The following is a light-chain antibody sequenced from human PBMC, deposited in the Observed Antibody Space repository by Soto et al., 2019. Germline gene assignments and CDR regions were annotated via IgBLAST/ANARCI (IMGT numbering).Light chain of an antibody. CDR3: QSYDSSLSGWV. V-gene: IGLV1-40*01. CDR1: SSNIGAGYD. J-gene: IGLJ3*02. Sequence: QAVVTQPPSVSGAPGQRVTISCTGSSSNIGAGYDVHWYQQLPGTAPKLLTYGNSNRPSGVPDRFSGSKSGTSASLAITGLRAEDEADYYCQSYDSSLSGWVFGGGTQLTVL. CDR2: GNS.